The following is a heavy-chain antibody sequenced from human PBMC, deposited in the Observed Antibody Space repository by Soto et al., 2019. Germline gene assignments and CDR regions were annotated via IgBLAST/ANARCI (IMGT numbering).Heavy chain of an antibody. D-gene: IGHD1-26*01. Sequence: PGGSLRLSCAASGFTFSSYDMHWVRQATGKGLEWVSAIGTAGDTYYPGSVKGRFTISRENAKNSLYLQMNSLRAGDTAVYYCARGSYDDAFDIWGQGTMVTVSS. CDR3: ARGSYDDAFDI. J-gene: IGHJ3*02. CDR1: GFTFSSYD. CDR2: IGTAGDT. V-gene: IGHV3-13*01.